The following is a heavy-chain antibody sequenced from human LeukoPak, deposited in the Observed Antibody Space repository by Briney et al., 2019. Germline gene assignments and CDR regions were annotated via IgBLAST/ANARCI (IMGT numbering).Heavy chain of an antibody. CDR1: GFTFSSYG. J-gene: IGHJ3*02. Sequence: GGSLRLSCAASGFTFSSYGMHWVRQAPGKGLEWVANIKQDGSEKYYVDSVKGRFTISRDNAKNSLYLQMNSLRAEDTAVYYCARDLGYCSGGSCYRFDAFDIWGQGTMVTVSS. D-gene: IGHD2-15*01. CDR2: IKQDGSEK. V-gene: IGHV3-7*01. CDR3: ARDLGYCSGGSCYRFDAFDI.